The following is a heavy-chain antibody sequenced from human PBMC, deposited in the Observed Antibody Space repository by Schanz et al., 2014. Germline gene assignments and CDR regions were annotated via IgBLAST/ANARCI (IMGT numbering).Heavy chain of an antibody. D-gene: IGHD5-18*01. J-gene: IGHJ3*02. V-gene: IGHV1-46*01. Sequence: QVQLVQSGAEMKKPGASVKVSCKASGYTFTSDSMHWVRQAPGQGLEWMGMINPSGGSTTYAQKFQGRVTMTTDTSTSTAYMELRSLRSDDTAVYYCARGGYSYALSAFDIWGQGTMVTVSS. CDR1: GYTFTSDS. CDR2: INPSGGST. CDR3: ARGGYSYALSAFDI.